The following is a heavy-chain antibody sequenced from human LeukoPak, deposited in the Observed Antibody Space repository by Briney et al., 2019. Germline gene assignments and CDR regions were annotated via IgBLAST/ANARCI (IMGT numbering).Heavy chain of an antibody. V-gene: IGHV3-30*02. J-gene: IGHJ4*02. CDR1: GFTFSSYG. CDR2: IRYDGSNK. CDR3: AKDRVVVVAGYSWYFDY. D-gene: IGHD2-15*01. Sequence: GGSLRLSCAASGFTFSSYGMHWVRQAPGKGLEWVAFIRYDGSNKYYADSVKGRFTISRDNSKNTLYLQMNSLRAEDTAVYYCAKDRVVVVAGYSWYFDYWGQGTLVTVSS.